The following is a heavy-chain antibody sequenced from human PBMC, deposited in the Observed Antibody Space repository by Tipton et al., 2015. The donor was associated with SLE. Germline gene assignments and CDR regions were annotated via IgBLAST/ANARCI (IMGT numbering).Heavy chain of an antibody. CDR2: IYYSGST. J-gene: IGHJ4*02. CDR3: ARHAGGYDFEDYFDY. D-gene: IGHD5-12*01. V-gene: IGHV4-39*07. Sequence: LRLSCTVSGGSISSGGYYWGWIRQPPGKGLEWIGSIYYSGSTYYNPSLKSRVTISVDTSKNQFSLKLSSVTAADTAVYYCARHAGGYDFEDYFDYWGQGTLVTVSS. CDR1: GGSISSGGYY.